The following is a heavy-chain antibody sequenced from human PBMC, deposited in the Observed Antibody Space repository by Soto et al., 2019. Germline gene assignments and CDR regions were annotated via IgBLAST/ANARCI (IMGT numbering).Heavy chain of an antibody. D-gene: IGHD3-10*01. CDR2: ISGSGGST. CDR3: AKDPIWFGESYNWFDP. CDR1: GFTFSSYA. Sequence: VGSLRLSCAAPGFTFSSYAMSWVRQAPGKGLEWVSAISGSGGSTYYAGSVKGRFTISRDNSKNTLYLQMNSLRAEDTAVYYCAKDPIWFGESYNWFDPWGQGTLVTVSS. J-gene: IGHJ5*02. V-gene: IGHV3-23*01.